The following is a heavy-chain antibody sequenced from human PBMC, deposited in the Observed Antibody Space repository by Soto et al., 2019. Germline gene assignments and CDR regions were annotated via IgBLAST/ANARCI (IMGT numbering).Heavy chain of an antibody. J-gene: IGHJ3*02. CDR2: INPATGAA. CDR1: GYPVTAYY. Sequence: QLHLVQSGAVVKKPGASVTVSCSASGYPVTAYYMHWVRQAPGRGLAWMGGINPATGAAKYTQTFQGRVTMAGDAATRTVFMELSGLTSEEPAFFYCARGGGVGVAGSAAFDMWGQGTLVTVSS. V-gene: IGHV1-2*02. D-gene: IGHD3-3*01. CDR3: ARGGGVGVAGSAAFDM.